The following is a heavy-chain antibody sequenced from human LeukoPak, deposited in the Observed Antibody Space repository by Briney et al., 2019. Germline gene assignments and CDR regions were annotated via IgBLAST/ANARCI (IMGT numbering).Heavy chain of an antibody. CDR1: GFTFSSYG. J-gene: IGHJ4*02. Sequence: PGRSLRLSCAASGFTFSSYGMHWVRQAPGKGLEWVAVISYDGSNKYYADSVKGRFTISRDNSKNTLYLQMNSLRAEDTAVYYCAKDMGFLEWFDYWGQGTPVAVSS. D-gene: IGHD3-3*01. CDR2: ISYDGSNK. CDR3: AKDMGFLEWFDY. V-gene: IGHV3-30*18.